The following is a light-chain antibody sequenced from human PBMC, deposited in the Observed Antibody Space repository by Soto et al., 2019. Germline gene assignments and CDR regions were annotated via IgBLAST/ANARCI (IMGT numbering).Light chain of an antibody. CDR3: QQYGSSPPVT. Sequence: EIVLTQSPGTLSLSPGEIATLSCRASQSVTGSYLAWYQQKPGQAPRLLIYGASSRASGIPDRFSGSGSGTDFTLTISRLESEDFAVYYCQQYGSSPPVTFGPGTKVDIK. CDR1: QSVTGSY. CDR2: GAS. J-gene: IGKJ3*01. V-gene: IGKV3-20*01.